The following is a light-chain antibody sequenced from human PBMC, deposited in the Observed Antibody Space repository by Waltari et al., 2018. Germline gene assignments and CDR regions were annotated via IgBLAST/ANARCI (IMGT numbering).Light chain of an antibody. Sequence: IVMTQSPLSLPVTPGEPAYISCRSSQSLLHSNGYNYLVWYLQKPGQSPQLLIYLGSNRASGVPVRFSGSGSGTDFTLKISRVEAEDVGVYYCMQALQIPPITFGQGTRLEIK. V-gene: IGKV2-28*01. CDR2: LGS. CDR1: QSLLHSNGYNY. CDR3: MQALQIPPIT. J-gene: IGKJ5*01.